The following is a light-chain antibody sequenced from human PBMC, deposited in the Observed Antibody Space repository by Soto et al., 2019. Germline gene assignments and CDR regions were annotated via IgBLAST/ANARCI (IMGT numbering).Light chain of an antibody. CDR3: QQYDSSPIT. Sequence: EIVLTQSPGTLSLSPGERATLSCRASQSVSSSYLAWYQQKPGQAPRLLIYGASSRATGIPDRFSGSGSGTDFTLTISSLEPEDFAVYYCQQYDSSPITFGGGTKVEIK. J-gene: IGKJ4*01. CDR1: QSVSSSY. V-gene: IGKV3-20*01. CDR2: GAS.